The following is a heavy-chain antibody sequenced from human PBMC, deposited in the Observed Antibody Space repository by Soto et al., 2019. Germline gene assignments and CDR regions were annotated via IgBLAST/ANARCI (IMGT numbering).Heavy chain of an antibody. Sequence: GGSLRLSCAASGFTFSSYWMSWVRQAPGKGLEWVANIKQDGSDKYYVGSVKGRFTISRDNAKNSLYLQINSLRAEDTAVYYCATSAAAPGNYWGQGTLVTVSS. CDR2: IKQDGSDK. J-gene: IGHJ4*02. V-gene: IGHV3-7*01. CDR1: GFTFSSYW. CDR3: ATSAAAPGNY. D-gene: IGHD6-13*01.